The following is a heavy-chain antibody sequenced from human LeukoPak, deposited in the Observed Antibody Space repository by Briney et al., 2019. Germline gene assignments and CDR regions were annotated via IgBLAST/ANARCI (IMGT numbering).Heavy chain of an antibody. CDR3: AKRSTGYYFDS. J-gene: IGHJ4*02. D-gene: IGHD2-2*01. CDR1: GFTFSNSI. CDR2: FSGNDGYT. V-gene: IGHV3-23*01. Sequence: PGGSLRLSCAGSGFTFSNSILSWVRQAPGKGLEWLSTFSGNDGYTYYADSVKGRFTISRDNSKNTVYLLMNSLRAEDTANYYCAKRSTGYYFDSWGQGTLVTVSS.